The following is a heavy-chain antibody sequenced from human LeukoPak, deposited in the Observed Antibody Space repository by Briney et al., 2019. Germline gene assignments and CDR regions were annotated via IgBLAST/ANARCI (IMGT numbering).Heavy chain of an antibody. CDR3: SRGYCSTITCPDFYGMDV. V-gene: IGHV3-72*01. D-gene: IGHD2-2*01. CDR1: GFIFSDYY. J-gene: IGHJ6*02. CDR2: SRNKVNGYTT. Sequence: QSGGSLRLSCAASGFIFSDYYMGWVRQAPGKGLEWVGRSRNKVNGYTTEYAASVKDRFTILRDDSRNSVYLQMNSLKSEDSAIYYCSRGYCSTITCPDFYGMDVWGQGTTVSVS.